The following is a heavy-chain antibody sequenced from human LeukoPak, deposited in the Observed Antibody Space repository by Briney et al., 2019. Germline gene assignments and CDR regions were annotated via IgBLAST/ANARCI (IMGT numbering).Heavy chain of an antibody. Sequence: GGSLRLSCAASGFTFSSDAMSWVRQAPGKGLEWVSAISGSGGSTYYADSVKGRFTISRDNSKNTVYLQMNSLRVEDTAVYYCAQGGWGRTAIPARIDYWGQGTLVTVSS. CDR3: AQGGWGRTAIPARIDY. CDR2: ISGSGGST. J-gene: IGHJ4*02. CDR1: GFTFSSDA. D-gene: IGHD2-21*02. V-gene: IGHV3-23*01.